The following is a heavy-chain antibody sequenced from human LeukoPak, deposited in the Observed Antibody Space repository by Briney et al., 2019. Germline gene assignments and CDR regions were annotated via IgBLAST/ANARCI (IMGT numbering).Heavy chain of an antibody. CDR2: INQDGSAR. CDR3: AKDHYFDY. J-gene: IGHJ4*02. Sequence: AGGSLRLSCAASGFTLSIHWMTWVRQAPGKGLEWVANINQDGSARYYVDSVKGRFTISRDNSKNTLYLQMNSLRAEDTAVYYCAKDHYFDYWGQGTLVTVSS. V-gene: IGHV3-7*01. CDR1: GFTLSIHW.